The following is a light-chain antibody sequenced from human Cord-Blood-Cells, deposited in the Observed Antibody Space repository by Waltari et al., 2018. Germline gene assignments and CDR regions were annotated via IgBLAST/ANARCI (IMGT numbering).Light chain of an antibody. CDR3: QQYNNWPPYT. V-gene: IGKV3-15*01. CDR1: QSVSSN. CDR2: GAS. J-gene: IGKJ2*01. Sequence: EIVMTPSPATLSVPPGERATLSCRASQSVSSNLAWYQQKPGQAPRLLIYGASTRATGIPARFSGSGSGTEFTLTISSLQSEDFAVYYCQQYNNWPPYTFGQGTKLEIK.